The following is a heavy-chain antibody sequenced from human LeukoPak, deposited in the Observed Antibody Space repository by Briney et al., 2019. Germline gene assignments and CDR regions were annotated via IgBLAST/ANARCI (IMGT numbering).Heavy chain of an antibody. CDR3: AGRSGSYYY. D-gene: IGHD3-10*01. V-gene: IGHV3-11*01. CDR1: GFTFSDYY. J-gene: IGHJ4*02. Sequence: PGGSLRLSCAASGFTFSDYYMTWIRQAPGKGLEWVSYISTSGNTMFYADSVKGRFTISRDNAKNSMYLQMNSLRAEDTAVYYCAGRSGSYYYWGQGTLVTVSS. CDR2: ISTSGNTM.